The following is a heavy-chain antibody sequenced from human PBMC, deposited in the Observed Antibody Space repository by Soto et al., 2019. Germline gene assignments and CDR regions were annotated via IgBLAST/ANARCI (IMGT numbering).Heavy chain of an antibody. CDR2: IYYSGST. CDR1: GGSISSGGYY. CDR3: ARGRDYYDSSGYEY. Sequence: PSETLSLTCTVSGGSISSGGYYWSWIRQHPGKGLEWIGYIYYSGSTYYNPSLKSRVTISVDTSKNQFSLKLSSVTAADTAVYYCARGRDYYDSSGYEYWGQGTLVTVSS. V-gene: IGHV4-31*03. J-gene: IGHJ4*02. D-gene: IGHD3-22*01.